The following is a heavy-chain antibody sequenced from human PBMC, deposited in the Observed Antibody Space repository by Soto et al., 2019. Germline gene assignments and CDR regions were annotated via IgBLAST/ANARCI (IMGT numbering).Heavy chain of an antibody. J-gene: IGHJ6*02. D-gene: IGHD3-9*01. Sequence: PGGSLRLSCAASGFTFSNSWMSWVRQTPGKGLEWVGRIKTKTDGETTDYAAPVKGRFTISRDDSRATLYLHMNSLKTEDTAVYYCARPILTGPLGYYYGMDVWGQGTTVTVSS. V-gene: IGHV3-15*07. CDR3: ARPILTGPLGYYYGMDV. CDR1: GFTFSNSW. CDR2: IKTKTDGETT.